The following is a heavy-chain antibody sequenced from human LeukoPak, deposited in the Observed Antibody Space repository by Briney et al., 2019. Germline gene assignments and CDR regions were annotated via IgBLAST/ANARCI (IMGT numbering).Heavy chain of an antibody. CDR1: EFTFSRYS. D-gene: IGHD5-24*01. Sequence: GGSLRLSCATSEFTFSRYSMYWVRQAPGKGLEWVSAIGSRADTTDYADSVKGRFTISRDNSKNMLYLQMNGLRAEDTAVYYCAKRDRGTFDYWGQGTLVTVCS. V-gene: IGHV3-23*01. CDR3: AKRDRGTFDY. CDR2: IGSRADTT. J-gene: IGHJ4*01.